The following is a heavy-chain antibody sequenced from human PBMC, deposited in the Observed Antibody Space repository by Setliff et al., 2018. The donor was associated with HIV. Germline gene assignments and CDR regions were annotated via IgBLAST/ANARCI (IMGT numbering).Heavy chain of an antibody. CDR2: MNPNSGNT. V-gene: IGHV1-8*02. CDR1: GYTFTSYD. J-gene: IGHJ5*02. Sequence: ASVKVSCKASGYTFTSYDINWVRQATGQGLEWMGWMNPNSGNTGYAQKFQGRVTMTRNTSISTVYMELSSLRSEDTAVYYCARESSGTGTTPYNWFDPWGQGTLVTSPQ. D-gene: IGHD1-7*01. CDR3: ARESSGTGTTPYNWFDP.